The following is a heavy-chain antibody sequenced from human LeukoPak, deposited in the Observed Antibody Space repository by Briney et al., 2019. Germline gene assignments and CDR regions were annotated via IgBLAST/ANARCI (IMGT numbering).Heavy chain of an antibody. CDR1: GGSTSSYY. CDR2: IYYSGST. Sequence: SETLSLTCTVSGGSTSSYYWSWIRQPPGKGLEWLGYIYYSGSTNYNPSLKSRVTISVDTSKNQFSLKLSSVTAADTAVYYCARVSGYGYYYDSSGYSTDFDYWGQGTLVTVSS. J-gene: IGHJ4*02. CDR3: ARVSGYGYYYDSSGYSTDFDY. D-gene: IGHD3-22*01. V-gene: IGHV4-59*01.